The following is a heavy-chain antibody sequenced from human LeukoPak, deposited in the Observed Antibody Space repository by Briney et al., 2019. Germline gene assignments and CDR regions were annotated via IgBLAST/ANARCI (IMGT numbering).Heavy chain of an antibody. D-gene: IGHD3-10*01. CDR2: IYSGGDT. V-gene: IGHV3-53*01. CDR1: GFTVRSNY. Sequence: GGSLRLSCAASGFTVRSNYMTWVRRAPGKGLEWVSVIYSGGDTYYADSAKGRFTISRDTSKNTLYLQMNSLRAEDTAVYYCARPQLGSYHWVDAFDIWGQGTMVTVSS. J-gene: IGHJ3*02. CDR3: ARPQLGSYHWVDAFDI.